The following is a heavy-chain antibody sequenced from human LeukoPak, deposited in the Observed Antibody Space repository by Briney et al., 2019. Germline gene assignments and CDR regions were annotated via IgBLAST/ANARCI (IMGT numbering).Heavy chain of an antibody. CDR1: GYTFTGYY. V-gene: IGHV1-2*02. CDR3: ARESHGSGSYYSYYYYGMDV. J-gene: IGHJ6*02. CDR2: INPNSGGT. Sequence: GASVKVSCKASGYTFTGYYMHWVRQAPGQGLEWMGWINPNSGGTNYAQKLQGRVTMTTDTSTSTAYMELRSLRSDDTAVYYCARESHGSGSYYSYYYYGMDVWGQGTTVTVSS. D-gene: IGHD3-10*01.